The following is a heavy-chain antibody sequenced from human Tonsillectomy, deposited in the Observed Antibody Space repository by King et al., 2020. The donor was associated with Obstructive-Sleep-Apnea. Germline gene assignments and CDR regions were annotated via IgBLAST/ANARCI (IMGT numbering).Heavy chain of an antibody. V-gene: IGHV3-49*03. D-gene: IGHD2-21*02. CDR3: TREIHCGGDCAYYFDY. Sequence: VQLVESGGGLAPPGRSLRLSCTGSGFTFGDSIMGWFRQAPGKGLEGGGFIRTKPYGGTTEYAASVKGRLTISRDVSKSIAYLQMNSLKTEDTAVYYCTREIHCGGDCAYYFDYWGQGTLVTVSS. CDR2: IRTKPYGGTT. CDR1: GFTFGDSI. J-gene: IGHJ4*02.